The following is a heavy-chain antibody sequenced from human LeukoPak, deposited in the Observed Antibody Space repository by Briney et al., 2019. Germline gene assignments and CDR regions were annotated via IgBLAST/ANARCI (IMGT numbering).Heavy chain of an antibody. V-gene: IGHV3-23*01. CDR1: GFTFSSYA. Sequence: GGSLRLSCAASGFTFSSYAMSWVRQAPGQGLEWVSAISGSFGTTYYADTFKGRFTITGDNSKNTLYLEMNSLRSEDTAVYYCAKDLGMGISWYPFEYWGQGTLVTVSS. J-gene: IGHJ4*02. CDR2: ISGSFGTT. CDR3: AKDLGMGISWYPFEY. D-gene: IGHD6-13*01.